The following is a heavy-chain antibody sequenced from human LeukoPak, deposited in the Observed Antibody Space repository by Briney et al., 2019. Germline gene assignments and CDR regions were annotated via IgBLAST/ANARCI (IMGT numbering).Heavy chain of an antibody. CDR3: ASFGGYSGYEGS. CDR1: GGSFSGYC. J-gene: IGHJ4*02. V-gene: IGHV4-34*01. D-gene: IGHD5-12*01. CDR2: MNHSGST. Sequence: SETLSLTCAVYGGSFSGYCWSWIRQPPGKGLEWIGEMNHSGSTNYNPSLKSRVTISVDTSKNQFSLKLSSVAAAVTAVYYCASFGGYSGYEGSWGQETLVTVSS.